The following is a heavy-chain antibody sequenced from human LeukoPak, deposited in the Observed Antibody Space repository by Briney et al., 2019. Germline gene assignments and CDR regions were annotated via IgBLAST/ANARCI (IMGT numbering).Heavy chain of an antibody. D-gene: IGHD3-3*01. CDR1: GGSFSGYY. CDR2: INHSGST. V-gene: IGHV4-34*01. Sequence: KPSETLSLTCAVYGGSFSGYYWSWIRQPPGKGLEWIGEINHSGSTNYNPSLRSRVTISVDTSKNQFSLKLSPVTAADTAVYYCAGGGRYYTMDYWGQGTLVTVSS. CDR3: AGGGRYYTMDY. J-gene: IGHJ4*02.